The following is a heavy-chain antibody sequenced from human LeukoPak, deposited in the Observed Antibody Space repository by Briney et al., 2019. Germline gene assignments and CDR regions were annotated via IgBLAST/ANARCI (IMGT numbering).Heavy chain of an antibody. J-gene: IGHJ6*03. Sequence: SVKVSCRASGYTFTSYDTNWVRQATGQGLEWMGGIIPIFGTANYAQKFQGRVTITADESTSTAYMELSSLRSEDTAVYYCARGRVVVPSYYYMDVWGKGTTVTVSS. CDR2: IIPIFGTA. D-gene: IGHD2-2*01. CDR3: ARGRVVVPSYYYMDV. CDR1: GYTFTSYD. V-gene: IGHV1-69*13.